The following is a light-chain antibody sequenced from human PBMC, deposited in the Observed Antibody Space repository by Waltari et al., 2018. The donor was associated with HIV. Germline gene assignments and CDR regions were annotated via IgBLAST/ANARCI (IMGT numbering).Light chain of an antibody. CDR1: QDIGNY. CDR3: QQYDTFPGT. Sequence: VIWVTQSPSLVSASLGDRVTINCRLSQDIGNYVAWYRQTPGKAPELLIYDTSTLQSAVPSRFSGSGSGTDFTLTISCLQSEDFATYYCQQYDTFPGTFGQGIRVEIK. J-gene: IGKJ1*01. V-gene: IGKV1D-8*01. CDR2: DTS.